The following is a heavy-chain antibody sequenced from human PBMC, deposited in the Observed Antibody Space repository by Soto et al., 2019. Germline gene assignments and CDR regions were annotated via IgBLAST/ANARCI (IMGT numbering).Heavy chain of an antibody. J-gene: IGHJ6*02. V-gene: IGHV4-30-4*01. CDR1: GGSISSDDSY. CDR3: ARGKDRQHLGGNYYYILDV. CDR2: VHYSGTT. Sequence: SETLSLTCTVSGGSISSDDSYWSWIRQTPGKGLEWLGCVHYSGTTYYNPSLKTRVIISVDTSKNQFSLKLSSVTAADTAVYYCARGKDRQHLGGNYYYILDVWGQGTTVTVSS.